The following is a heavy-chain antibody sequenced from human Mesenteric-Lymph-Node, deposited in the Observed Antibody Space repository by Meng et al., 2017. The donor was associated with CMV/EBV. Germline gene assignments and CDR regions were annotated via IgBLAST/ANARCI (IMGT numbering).Heavy chain of an antibody. D-gene: IGHD1-26*01. J-gene: IGHJ4*02. CDR2: TSYNGLT. CDR1: GDSVIRGSYY. V-gene: IGHV4-61*01. CDR3: ARTLGVGATRFVDY. Sequence: GDSVIRGSYYWPWIRQPPGQRREWMGYTSYNGLTNYNPTLESRVTISLDMPENRISLELRSVTAADTAIYYCARTLGVGATRFVDYWGQVPLFTVSS.